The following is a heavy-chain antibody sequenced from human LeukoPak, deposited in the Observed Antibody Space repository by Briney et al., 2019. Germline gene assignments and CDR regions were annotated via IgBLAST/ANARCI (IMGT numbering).Heavy chain of an antibody. D-gene: IGHD3-22*01. Sequence: GGSLRLSCAASGFTFSSYEMNWVRQAPGRGLEWVSAISRDGGDTFYADSVKGRFTISRDNSKNTVYLQMNSLRAEDTALYYCAKLGHTSGYYARHSDYWGQGTLVTVSS. V-gene: IGHV3-23*01. CDR3: AKLGHTSGYYARHSDY. CDR2: ISRDGGDT. J-gene: IGHJ4*02. CDR1: GFTFSSYE.